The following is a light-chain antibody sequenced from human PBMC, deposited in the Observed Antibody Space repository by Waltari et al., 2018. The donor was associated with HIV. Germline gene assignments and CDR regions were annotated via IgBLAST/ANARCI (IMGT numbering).Light chain of an antibody. Sequence: DIQMTQSPSTLSASVGDRVTITCRASQSISSWLAWYPQKPGKAPKVLIYKASNLETGVPSMFSGSGSGTEFTLTISSLQPDDFATYYCQQYNSYSWTFGEGTKVEIK. CDR2: KAS. V-gene: IGKV1-5*03. J-gene: IGKJ1*01. CDR3: QQYNSYSWT. CDR1: QSISSW.